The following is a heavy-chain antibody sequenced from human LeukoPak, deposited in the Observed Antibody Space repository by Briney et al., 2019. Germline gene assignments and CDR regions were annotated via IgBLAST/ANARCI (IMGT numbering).Heavy chain of an antibody. D-gene: IGHD3-16*01. CDR3: ASSWGSAIDF. J-gene: IGHJ4*02. CDR1: GFTFSTYW. CDR2: SNPDGSAS. V-gene: IGHV3-74*01. Sequence: PGGSLRLSCAASGFTFSTYWMYWVRQAPGKGLVWVSRSNPDGSASTYADSVKGRFTISRDNGKNTLYLQMTSLRAEDTAVYYCASSWGSAIDFWGQGTLVAVSS.